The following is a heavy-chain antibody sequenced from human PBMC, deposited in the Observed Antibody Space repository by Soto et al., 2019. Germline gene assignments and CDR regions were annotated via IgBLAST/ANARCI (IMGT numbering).Heavy chain of an antibody. J-gene: IGHJ4*02. CDR1: GFTFSSYG. V-gene: IGHV3-30*18. D-gene: IGHD3-10*01. Sequence: QVQLVESGGGVVQPGRSLRLSCAASGFTFSSYGMHWVRQAPGKGLEWVALISSDGSNKYYADSAKGRFTISRDNSKNTLYLQMNTLRAEDTAVYYCAKVRADYYYGSGPFDYWGQGTLVTVSS. CDR2: ISSDGSNK. CDR3: AKVRADYYYGSGPFDY.